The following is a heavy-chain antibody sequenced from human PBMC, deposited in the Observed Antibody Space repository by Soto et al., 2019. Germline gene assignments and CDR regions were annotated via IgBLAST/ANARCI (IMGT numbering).Heavy chain of an antibody. D-gene: IGHD1-1*01. J-gene: IGHJ4*02. CDR1: GYAFTTYG. Sequence: QVHLVQSGAEVKKPGASVKVSCKGSGYAFTTYGITWVRQAPGQGLEWMRWISGHNGNTNYAQKRPGRVTVTRDRRTSSAYMEMRGLRSADTAVYYCARGRYGDYWGQGALVTVSS. CDR2: ISGHNGNT. CDR3: ARGRYGDY. V-gene: IGHV1-18*01.